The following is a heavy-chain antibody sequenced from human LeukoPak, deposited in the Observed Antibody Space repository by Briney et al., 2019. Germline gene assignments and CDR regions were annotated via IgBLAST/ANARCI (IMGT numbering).Heavy chain of an antibody. J-gene: IGHJ4*02. CDR1: GCTFSRYA. CDR2: VSDSGSST. D-gene: IGHD2-15*01. V-gene: IGHV3-23*01. CDR3: AKQDVRSSCEYD. Sequence: PGGSLRLSCAPPGCTFSRYAKSWARQAPGKGLEWVSAVSDSGSSTYYADSVKGRFTISRDNSKNTLYLQMNSLRADDTAVYYSAKQDVRSSCEYDWGQGTLVTVSS.